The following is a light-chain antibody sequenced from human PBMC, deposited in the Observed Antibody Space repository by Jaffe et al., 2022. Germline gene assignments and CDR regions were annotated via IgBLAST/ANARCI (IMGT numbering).Light chain of an antibody. Sequence: QSALSQPASVSGSPGQSITISCTGTTSDVGGYRYVSWYQQHPGKAPKLVIYEVTNRPSGISNRFSGSKSGNTASLTISGLQAEDEADYYCSSYTKTTTWVFGGGTKVTVL. J-gene: IGLJ3*02. CDR3: SSYTKTTTWV. CDR2: EVT. CDR1: TSDVGGYRY. V-gene: IGLV2-14*01.